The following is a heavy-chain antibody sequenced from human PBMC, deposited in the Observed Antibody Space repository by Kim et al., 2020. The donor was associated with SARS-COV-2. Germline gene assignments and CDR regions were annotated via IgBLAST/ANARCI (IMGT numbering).Heavy chain of an antibody. CDR3: ARGGTDYYYDSSGYYHDY. J-gene: IGHJ4*02. D-gene: IGHD3-22*01. CDR1: GYTFTSYA. CDR2: INTNTGNP. V-gene: IGHV7-4-1*02. Sequence: ASVKVSCKASGYTFTSYAMNWVRQAPGQGLEWMGWINTNTGNPTYAQGFTGRFVFSLDTSVSTAYLQISSLKAEDTAVYYCARGGTDYYYDSSGYYHDYWGQGTLVTVSS.